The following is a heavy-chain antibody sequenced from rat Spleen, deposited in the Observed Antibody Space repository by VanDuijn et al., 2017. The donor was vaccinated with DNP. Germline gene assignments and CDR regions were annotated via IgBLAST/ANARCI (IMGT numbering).Heavy chain of an antibody. CDR3: AIYFYSGDNWFAY. CDR2: IIYDGSRT. V-gene: IGHV5S10*01. J-gene: IGHJ3*01. CDR1: GFTFSDYN. D-gene: IGHD1-1*01. Sequence: EVQLVESGGGLVQPGRSLKLSCAASGFTFSDYNMAWVRQAPKKGLEWVATIIYDGSRTYYRDSVKGRFTISRDNAKSTLYLQMDSLRSEDTATYYCAIYFYSGDNWFAYWGQGTLVTVSS.